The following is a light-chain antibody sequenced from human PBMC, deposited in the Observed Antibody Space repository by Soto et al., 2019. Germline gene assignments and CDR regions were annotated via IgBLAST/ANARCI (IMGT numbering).Light chain of an antibody. Sequence: EIVLTQSPGTLSLSPGERATLSCRASQSLSSSSLAWYQQKPGQAPRLLICDASSRATGIPDRFSGSGSGTDFTLTISRLEPEDFAVYHCQQYDTSPTFGQGTKVDIK. CDR2: DAS. J-gene: IGKJ1*01. CDR1: QSLSSSS. CDR3: QQYDTSPT. V-gene: IGKV3-20*01.